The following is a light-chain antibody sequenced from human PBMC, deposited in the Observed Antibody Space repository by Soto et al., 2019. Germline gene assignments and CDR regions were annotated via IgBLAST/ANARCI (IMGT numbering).Light chain of an antibody. CDR3: QQYSSYTLT. V-gene: IGKV3-20*01. CDR2: DAS. J-gene: IGKJ4*01. CDR1: QTVRNNY. Sequence: EFVLTLSPGTLSLSPGERATLSCRASQTVRNNYLAWYQQKPGQAPRLLIYDASSRATGIPDRFSGGGSGTDFTLTISRLETEDFAVYYCQQYSSYTLTFGGGTKVDIK.